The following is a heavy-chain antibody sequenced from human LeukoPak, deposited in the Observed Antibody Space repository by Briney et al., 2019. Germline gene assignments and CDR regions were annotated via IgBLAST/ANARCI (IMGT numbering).Heavy chain of an antibody. CDR3: AREGDDSSGYYPHFDY. D-gene: IGHD3-22*01. CDR2: INSDGSST. J-gene: IGHJ4*02. V-gene: IGHV3-74*01. Sequence: PGGSLRLSCAASGFTLSSYWMHWVRQAPGKGLVWVSRINSDGSSTSYADSVKGRFTISGDNAKNTVYLQMNSLRAEETAVYYCAREGDDSSGYYPHFDYWGQGTLVTVSS. CDR1: GFTLSSYW.